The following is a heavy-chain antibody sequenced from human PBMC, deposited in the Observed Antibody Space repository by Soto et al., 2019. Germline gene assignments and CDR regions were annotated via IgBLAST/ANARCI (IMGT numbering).Heavy chain of an antibody. J-gene: IGHJ6*03. Sequence: GGSLRLSCAASGFTFSNFAMGWVRHAPGKGLEWVSEITGSTGSTYYADSVRGRFFISRDNSKNTLHLQMNSLRVEDTAVYYCVKDASSSPYYMDVWGKGTTVTVSS. D-gene: IGHD6-13*01. CDR3: VKDASSSPYYMDV. V-gene: IGHV3-23*01. CDR1: GFTFSNFA. CDR2: ITGSTGST.